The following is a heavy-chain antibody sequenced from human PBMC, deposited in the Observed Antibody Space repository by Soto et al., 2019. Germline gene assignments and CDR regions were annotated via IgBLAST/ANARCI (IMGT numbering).Heavy chain of an antibody. Sequence: QVQLVESGGGLVKPGGSLRLSCAASGFTFSDYYMSWIRQAPGKGLEWVSYISSSSSYTNYADSVKGRFTISRDNAKNSLYLQMNSLRAEDTAVYYCARNDYYDSSGYSLDYWGQGTLVTVSS. CDR1: GFTFSDYY. CDR3: ARNDYYDSSGYSLDY. D-gene: IGHD3-22*01. J-gene: IGHJ4*02. V-gene: IGHV3-11*06. CDR2: ISSSSSYT.